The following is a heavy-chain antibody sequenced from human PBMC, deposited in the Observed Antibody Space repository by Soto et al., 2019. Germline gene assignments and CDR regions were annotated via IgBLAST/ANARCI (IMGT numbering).Heavy chain of an antibody. CDR2: TYYRSKWYN. J-gene: IGHJ5*02. CDR1: GDSVSSDSAA. D-gene: IGHD3-16*02. CDR3: ARSGLVQRYLWGTYRYTDNWIDP. Sequence: PSQTLSLTCAISGDSVSSDSAAWNWIRQSPSRGLEWLGRTYYRSKWYNDYAVSVKSRITINPDTSKNQFSLQLNSVTSEDTAVYYCARSGLVQRYLWGTYRYTDNWIDPWGQGTLVTVSS. V-gene: IGHV6-1*01.